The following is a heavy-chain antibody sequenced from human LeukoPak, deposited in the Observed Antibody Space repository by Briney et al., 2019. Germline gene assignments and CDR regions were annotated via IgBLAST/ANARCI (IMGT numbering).Heavy chain of an antibody. Sequence: ASVKVSCKATGYTLSNSGITWERQAPGQGLEWMGWISAYNGNTNYAQKFQGRVTMTTDTSTSTAYMEVTRLRSDDTAVYYCASGVRWDFDYWGQGTLVTVSS. CDR1: GYTLSNSG. J-gene: IGHJ4*02. CDR3: ASGVRWDFDY. D-gene: IGHD1-26*01. V-gene: IGHV1-18*01. CDR2: ISAYNGNT.